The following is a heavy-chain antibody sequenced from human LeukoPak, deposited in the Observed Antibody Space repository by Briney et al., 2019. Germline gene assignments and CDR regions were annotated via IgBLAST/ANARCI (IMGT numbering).Heavy chain of an antibody. CDR1: GFTFSSYS. D-gene: IGHD6-13*01. CDR2: ISSSSSYI. CDR3: AGGVRIAAAATPYYYYMDV. Sequence: GGSLRLSCAASGFTFSSYSMNWVRQAPGKGLEWVSSISSSSSYIYYADSVKGRFTISRDNAKNSLYLQMNSLRAEDTAVYYCAGGVRIAAAATPYYYYMDVWGKGTTVTVSS. V-gene: IGHV3-21*01. J-gene: IGHJ6*03.